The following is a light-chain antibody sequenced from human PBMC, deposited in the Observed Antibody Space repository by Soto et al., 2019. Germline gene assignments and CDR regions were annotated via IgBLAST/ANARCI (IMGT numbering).Light chain of an antibody. V-gene: IGKV3-20*01. Sequence: EVVLTQSPGTLSLSPGEGATLSCRASQSVVTSYLAWYQQRDGQSPRLLIYGALYRAPGIPDRFSGSGSGTDFTLSTSRLEPEDFAVYYCQQYGRSPSTFGGGTKLDIK. CDR1: QSVVTSY. CDR2: GAL. CDR3: QQYGRSPST. J-gene: IGKJ4*01.